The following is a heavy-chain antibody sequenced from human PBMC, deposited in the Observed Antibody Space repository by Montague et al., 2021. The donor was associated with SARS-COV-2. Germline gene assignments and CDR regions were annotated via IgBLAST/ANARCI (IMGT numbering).Heavy chain of an antibody. CDR3: AGMRAVLLWFGESTYFDY. CDR1: GGPISSSNW. V-gene: IGHV4-4*02. Sequence: SETLSLTCAVSGGPISSSNWWSWVRQPPGKGLEWIGEIYHSGSTNYNPSLKSRVTISVDTSKNQFSLKLSSVTAADTAVYYCAGMRAVLLWFGESTYFDYWGQGTLVTVSS. D-gene: IGHD3-10*01. CDR2: IYHSGST. J-gene: IGHJ4*02.